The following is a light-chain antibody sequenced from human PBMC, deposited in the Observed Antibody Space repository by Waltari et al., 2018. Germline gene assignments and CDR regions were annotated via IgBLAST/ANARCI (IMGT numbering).Light chain of an antibody. CDR3: SAWDDNLNGVI. V-gene: IGLV1-44*01. CDR2: TDD. CDR1: TSNIGSNT. J-gene: IGLJ2*01. Sequence: QSVLTQPPSASGTPGQRVTISCSGSTSNIGSNTVSWYQQHPGTAPKLLIYTDDQRPSGVPDRFSGSKSGTSASLAISGPQSEDEAHYHCSAWDDNLNGVIFGGGTKLTVL.